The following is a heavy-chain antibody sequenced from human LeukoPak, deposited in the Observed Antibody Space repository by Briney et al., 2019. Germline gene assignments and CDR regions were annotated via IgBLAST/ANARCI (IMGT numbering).Heavy chain of an antibody. CDR3: ATLGGTARFDP. CDR2: IKQDGSEK. V-gene: IGHV3-7*01. Sequence: GGSLRLSCAAAGFTFSSYSMNWVRQAPGRGLEWVANIKQDGSEKDYVDSVKGRFTISRDNAKNSLYLQMSNLRAEDTAIYYCATLGGTARFDPWGQGTLVTVSS. CDR1: GFTFSSYS. D-gene: IGHD1-7*01. J-gene: IGHJ5*02.